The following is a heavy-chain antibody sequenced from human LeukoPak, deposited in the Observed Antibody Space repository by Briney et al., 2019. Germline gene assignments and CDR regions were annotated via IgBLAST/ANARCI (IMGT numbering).Heavy chain of an antibody. CDR2: ITSSSSYI. D-gene: IGHD3-22*01. Sequence: GGSLRLSCAASGFTFSSYTMNWVRQAPGKGLEWVSSITSSSSYIYYADSVKGRFTISRDNSKNTLYLQMNSLRAEDTAVYYCANARLDSSGYYYSPVNYWGQGTLVTVSS. V-gene: IGHV3-21*01. CDR1: GFTFSSYT. J-gene: IGHJ4*02. CDR3: ANARLDSSGYYYSPVNY.